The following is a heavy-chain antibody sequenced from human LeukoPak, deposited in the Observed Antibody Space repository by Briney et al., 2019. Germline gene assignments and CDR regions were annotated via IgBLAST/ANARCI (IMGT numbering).Heavy chain of an antibody. J-gene: IGHJ6*03. Sequence: GGSLRLSCAASGFTFSSYAMHWVRQAPGKGLEWVAFIRYDGSNKYYADSVKGRFTISRDNSKNTLYLQMNSLRAEDTAVYYCAKDRYYYGSGSYYYYMDVWGKGTTVTISS. CDR2: IRYDGSNK. D-gene: IGHD3-10*01. V-gene: IGHV3-30*02. CDR3: AKDRYYYGSGSYYYYMDV. CDR1: GFTFSSYA.